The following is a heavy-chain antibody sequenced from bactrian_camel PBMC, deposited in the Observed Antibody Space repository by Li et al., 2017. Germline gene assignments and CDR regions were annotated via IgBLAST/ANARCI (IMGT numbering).Heavy chain of an antibody. V-gene: IGHV3S40*01. D-gene: IGHD8*01. J-gene: IGHJ4*01. Sequence: VQLVESGGGSVQAGGSLRLSCVASGYTLPMNMGWFRQAPGKEREGVACIHVGGGITHYADSVKGRFTISQDNAKNTLYLQMDSLEPEDTAMYYCAALPPGFPSEETVERLPNFAYYGHGTQVTVS. CDR1: GYTLPMN. CDR2: IHVGGGIT. CDR3: AALPPGFPSEETVERLPNFAY.